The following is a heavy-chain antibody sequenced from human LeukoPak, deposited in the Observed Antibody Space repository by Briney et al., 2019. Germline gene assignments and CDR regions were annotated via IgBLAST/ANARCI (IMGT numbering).Heavy chain of an antibody. Sequence: GGSLRLSCTASGFNFGIYGMHWVRQAPGKGLEWVAVMWDDGTNEYYVESVKGRFTISRDNGKRTLYLQMNSLRVEDTAVYYCILVPPNPWGQGTLVTVSS. CDR3: ILVPPNP. CDR2: MWDDGTNE. V-gene: IGHV3-33*01. D-gene: IGHD2-2*01. J-gene: IGHJ5*02. CDR1: GFNFGIYG.